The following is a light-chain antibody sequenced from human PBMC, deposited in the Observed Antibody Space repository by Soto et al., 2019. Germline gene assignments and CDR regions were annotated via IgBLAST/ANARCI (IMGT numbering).Light chain of an antibody. V-gene: IGKV4-1*01. CDR2: WAS. CDR1: QSVLYSSNNKNY. J-gene: IGKJ1*01. CDR3: QQYSSIPPT. Sequence: DIVMTQSPDSLAVSLGASSTINCKSSQSVLYSSNNKNYLAWYQQKPGQPPKLLIYWASTRESGVPDRFSGSGSGTDFTLTISSLQAEDVAVYYCQQYSSIPPTFGQGTKVDNK.